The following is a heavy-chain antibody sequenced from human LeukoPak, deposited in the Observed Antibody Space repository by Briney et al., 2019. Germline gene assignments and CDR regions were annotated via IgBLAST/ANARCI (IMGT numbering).Heavy chain of an antibody. CDR3: ARSTCGGDCYHFDY. V-gene: IGHV7-4-1*02. J-gene: IGHJ4*02. D-gene: IGHD2-21*02. CDR1: GYTFTSYA. CDR2: INTNTGNP. Sequence: ASVKVSCKASGYTFTSYAMNWVRQAPGQGLEWMGWINTNTGNPTYAQGFTGRFVFSLDTSVSTAYLQISSLKAEDTAVYYCARSTCGGDCYHFDYWGQGTLVTVSS.